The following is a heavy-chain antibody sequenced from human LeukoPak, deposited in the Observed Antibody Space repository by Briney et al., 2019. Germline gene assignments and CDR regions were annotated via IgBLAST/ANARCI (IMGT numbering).Heavy chain of an antibody. D-gene: IGHD3-16*01. CDR3: ARGGRAYSWALAGFDY. V-gene: IGHV1-69*06. Sequence: VASVKVSCKASGGTFSSYAISWVRQAPGQGLEWMGGIIPIFGTANYAQKFQGRVTITADKSTSTAYMELSSLRSEDTAVYYCARGGRAYSWALAGFDYWGQGTLVTVSS. CDR2: IIPIFGTA. J-gene: IGHJ4*02. CDR1: GGTFSSYA.